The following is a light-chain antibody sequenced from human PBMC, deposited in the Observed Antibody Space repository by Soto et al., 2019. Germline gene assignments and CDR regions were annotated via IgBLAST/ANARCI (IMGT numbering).Light chain of an antibody. CDR1: SSDVGGYNY. Sequence: QSVLTQPASVSGSPGQAITISRTGTSSDVGGYNYVSWYQQHPGKAPKLMIYEVSNRPSGVSDRFSGSKSGNTASLTISGLQAEDEADYYCTSYTSSNTPVFGTGTKVTVL. J-gene: IGLJ1*01. V-gene: IGLV2-14*01. CDR3: TSYTSSNTPV. CDR2: EVS.